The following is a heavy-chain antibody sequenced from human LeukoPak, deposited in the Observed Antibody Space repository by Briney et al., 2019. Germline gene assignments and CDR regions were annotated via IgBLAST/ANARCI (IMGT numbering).Heavy chain of an antibody. J-gene: IGHJ4*02. CDR1: GYTFPGHH. V-gene: IGHV1-2*02. CDR2: INPKNGGT. Sequence: ASVKVSSKASGYTFPGHHIHWVRQAPGQGLEWMGWINPKNGGTNYAQKFQGRVTMTRDTSINTAFMELSRLNSDDTAVYFCARDGYGGNSFDYWGQGALVTVSS. D-gene: IGHD4-23*01. CDR3: ARDGYGGNSFDY.